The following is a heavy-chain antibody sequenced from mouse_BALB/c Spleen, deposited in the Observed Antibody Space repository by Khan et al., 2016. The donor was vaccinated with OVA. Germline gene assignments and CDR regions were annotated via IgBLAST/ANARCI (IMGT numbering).Heavy chain of an antibody. J-gene: IGHJ2*01. Sequence: EVQLQESGPGLVKPSQSLSLTCTVTGYSITSDYAWNWLRQFPGNKLEWMGYISYSGRTSYNPSLKSRISITRDTSKNQFFLQLNSVTTEDAATXYCVNQVTMTTVVATDFDNGGQGTTLTVSS. CDR2: ISYSGRT. V-gene: IGHV3-2*02. CDR3: VNQVTMTTVVATDFDN. D-gene: IGHD1-1*01. CDR1: GYSITSDYA.